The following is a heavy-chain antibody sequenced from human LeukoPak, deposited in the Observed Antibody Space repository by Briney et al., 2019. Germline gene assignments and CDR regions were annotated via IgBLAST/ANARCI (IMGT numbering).Heavy chain of an antibody. CDR3: ARRDYYDSSGYYYPEYFQH. CDR1: GGTFSSYA. D-gene: IGHD3-22*01. Sequence: SVTVSCKASGGTFSSYAISWVRQAPGQGLEWMGGIIPIFGTANYAQKFQGRVTITADESTSTAYMELSSLRSEDTAVYYCARRDYYDSSGYYYPEYFQHWGQGTLDTVSS. J-gene: IGHJ1*01. CDR2: IIPIFGTA. V-gene: IGHV1-69*01.